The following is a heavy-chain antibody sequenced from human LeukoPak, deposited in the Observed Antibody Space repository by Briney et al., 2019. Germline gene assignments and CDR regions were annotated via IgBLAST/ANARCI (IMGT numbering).Heavy chain of an antibody. D-gene: IGHD3-22*01. J-gene: IGHJ4*02. CDR2: MYHSGNT. Sequence: SETLSLTCTVSGASISSYYGSWIRQPPGKGLEWIGYMYHSGNTNYNPSLKSRVTISVDTSKNQFSLKLSSVTAADTAVYYCARSRDHSSGYYYLYYFDYRGQGTLVTVSS. CDR3: ARSRDHSSGYYYLYYFDY. CDR1: GASISSYY. V-gene: IGHV4-59*01.